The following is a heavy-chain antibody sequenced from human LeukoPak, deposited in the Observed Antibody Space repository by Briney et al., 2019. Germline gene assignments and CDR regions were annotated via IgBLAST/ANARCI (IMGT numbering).Heavy chain of an antibody. Sequence: SETLSLTCAVSGYSLSSGYYWGWIRQPPGKGLEWIGSIYHSGSTYYNPSLKSRVTISVDTSKNQFSLKLTSVTAADTAVYYCARGPGYYGSGSYYRQWYFDLWDRGTLVTVSS. V-gene: IGHV4-38-2*01. CDR1: GYSLSSGYY. J-gene: IGHJ2*01. D-gene: IGHD3-10*01. CDR2: IYHSGST. CDR3: ARGPGYYGSGSYYRQWYFDL.